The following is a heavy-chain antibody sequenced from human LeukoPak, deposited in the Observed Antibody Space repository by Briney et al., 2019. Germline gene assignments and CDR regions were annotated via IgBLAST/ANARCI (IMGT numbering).Heavy chain of an antibody. CDR3: AREYSGSYYG. CDR2: IYHSGST. V-gene: IGHV4-38-2*02. D-gene: IGHD1-26*01. Sequence: SETLSLTCTVSGYSISSGYHWGWIRQPPGKGLEWIGSIYHSGSTYYNPSLKSRVTISVDTSKNQFSLKLSSVTAADTAVYYCAREYSGSYYGWGQGTLVTVSS. J-gene: IGHJ4*02. CDR1: GYSISSGYH.